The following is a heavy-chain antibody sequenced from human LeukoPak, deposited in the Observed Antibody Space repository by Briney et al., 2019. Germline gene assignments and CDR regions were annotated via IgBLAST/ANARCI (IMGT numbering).Heavy chain of an antibody. D-gene: IGHD4-17*01. CDR2: IWYDGSNE. CDR1: GFTFSSYG. Sequence: GGSLRLSCAASGFTFSSYGMHWVRQAPGKGLEWVAVIWYDGSNEYYADSVKGRSTIPRDNSKNTLFLQMNSLRAEDTAVFYCARDGDDYGDYGYGMDVWGQGTTVTVSS. V-gene: IGHV3-33*01. CDR3: ARDGDDYGDYGYGMDV. J-gene: IGHJ6*02.